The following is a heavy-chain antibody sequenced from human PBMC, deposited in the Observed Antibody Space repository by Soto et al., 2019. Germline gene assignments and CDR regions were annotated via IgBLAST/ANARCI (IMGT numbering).Heavy chain of an antibody. CDR1: GGSITSGGSF. CDR2: IGYSGAT. V-gene: IGHV4-31*03. J-gene: IGHJ5*02. D-gene: IGHD2-15*01. CDR3: ARGGASSKWFAP. Sequence: PSETLSLTCTVSGGSITSGGSFRSWIRQHPGKGPEWIAFIGYSGATSYNPSLASRVTISADTYKSQFSLNLRSVTAADTAVYYCARGGASSKWFAPWGQGTLVTVSS.